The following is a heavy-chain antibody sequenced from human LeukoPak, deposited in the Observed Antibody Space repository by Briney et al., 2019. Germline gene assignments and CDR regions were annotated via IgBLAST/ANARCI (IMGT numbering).Heavy chain of an antibody. D-gene: IGHD6-13*01. CDR3: AVGGIAAAGLYYYYMDV. V-gene: IGHV1-24*01. CDR1: GYTLTELS. Sequence: ASVKVSFKVSGYTLTELSMHWVGPAPGKGGAGMGGFDPEDGETIYAQKFQGRVTMTEDTSTDTAYMELSSLRSEDTAVYYCAVGGIAAAGLYYYYMDVWGKGTTVTVSS. CDR2: FDPEDGET. J-gene: IGHJ6*03.